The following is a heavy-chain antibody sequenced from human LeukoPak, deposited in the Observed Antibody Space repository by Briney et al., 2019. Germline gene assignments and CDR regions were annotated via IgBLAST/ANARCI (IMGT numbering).Heavy chain of an antibody. J-gene: IGHJ4*02. Sequence: SETLSLTCTVSGGSISNGGYYWSWIRQHPGKGLEWIGYVHYSGTTNYRPSLKSRVTISLDTSKNRFSLKLSSVAAADTAVYYCAAGLAAAFFDFWGQGTLVTVSS. CDR3: AAGLAAAFFDF. CDR1: GGSISNGGYY. V-gene: IGHV4-31*03. D-gene: IGHD6-13*01. CDR2: VHYSGTT.